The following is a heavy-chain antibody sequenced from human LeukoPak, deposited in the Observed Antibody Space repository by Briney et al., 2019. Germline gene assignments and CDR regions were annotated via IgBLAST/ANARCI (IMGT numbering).Heavy chain of an antibody. CDR3: ARDFLRGSYFY. CDR1: GGTFSSYA. Sequence: ASVKVSCKASGGTFSSYAISWVRQAPGQGLEWMGWINPNSGGTNYAQKFQGRVTMTRDTSISTAYMELNRLRSDDTAVYYCARDFLRGSYFYWGQGTLVTVSS. CDR2: INPNSGGT. J-gene: IGHJ4*02. D-gene: IGHD1-26*01. V-gene: IGHV1-2*02.